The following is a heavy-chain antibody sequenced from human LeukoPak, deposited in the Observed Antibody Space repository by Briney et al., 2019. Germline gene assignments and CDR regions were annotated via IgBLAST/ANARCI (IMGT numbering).Heavy chain of an antibody. CDR2: IYPRDGST. CDR1: GYIFTSNY. Sequence: VKVSFXASGYIFTSNYIHWVRQAPGQGLEWMGMIYPRDGSTSYAQRFQDRVTVTRDTSTSTVHMELSGLRSEDTAVYYCARDQEGFDYWGQGTQVTVSS. V-gene: IGHV1-46*01. J-gene: IGHJ4*02. CDR3: ARDQEGFDY.